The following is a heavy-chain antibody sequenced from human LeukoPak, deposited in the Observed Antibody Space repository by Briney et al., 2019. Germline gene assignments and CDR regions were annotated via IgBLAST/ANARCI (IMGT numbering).Heavy chain of an antibody. D-gene: IGHD5-12*01. CDR3: AKCGHDYRGWFDP. V-gene: IGHV4-39*01. J-gene: IGHJ5*02. Sequence: SETLSLTCTASGGSISSYWGWIRQPPGKGLEWIGSIYYSGSTYYNPSLKSRVTISVDTSKNQFSLKLKSVTAADTAVYYCAKCGHDYRGWFDPWGQGTLVTVSS. CDR1: GGSISSY. CDR2: IYYSGST.